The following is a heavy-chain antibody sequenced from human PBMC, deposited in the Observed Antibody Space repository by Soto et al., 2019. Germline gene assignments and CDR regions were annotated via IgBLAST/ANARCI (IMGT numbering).Heavy chain of an antibody. Sequence: SETLSLTCTVSGGSVSSGSYYWSWIRQPPGKGLEWIGYIYYSGSTNYNPSLKSRVTISVDTSKNQFSLKLSSVTAADTAVYYCARAAYGDYCDYWGQGTLVTVSS. D-gene: IGHD4-17*01. CDR2: IYYSGST. CDR3: ARAAYGDYCDY. CDR1: GGSVSSGSYY. V-gene: IGHV4-61*01. J-gene: IGHJ4*02.